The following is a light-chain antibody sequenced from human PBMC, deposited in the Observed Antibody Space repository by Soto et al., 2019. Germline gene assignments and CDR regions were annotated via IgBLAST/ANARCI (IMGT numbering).Light chain of an antibody. CDR1: QSVSSY. CDR2: DAF. V-gene: IGKV3-11*01. J-gene: IGKJ1*01. CDR3: QHSRNWPWT. Sequence: EIVLTQSPATLSLSPGERATLSCRASQSVSSYLAWYQQKPGQAPRLLIYDAFNRATGIPARFSGSGSGTDFTLTISSLEPEDFVVYYCQHSRNWPWTFGQGTKVDIK.